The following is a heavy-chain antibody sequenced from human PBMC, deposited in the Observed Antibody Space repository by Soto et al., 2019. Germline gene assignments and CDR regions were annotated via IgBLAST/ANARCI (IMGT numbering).Heavy chain of an antibody. V-gene: IGHV1-69*13. Sequence: SLKVSCKASGGTFSSYAISWVRQAPGQGLEWMGGIIPIFGTANYAQKFQGRVTITADESTSTAYMELSSLRSEDTAVYYCARARSAAGYKAFDYWGQGTLVTVSS. CDR2: IIPIFGTA. J-gene: IGHJ4*02. CDR3: ARARSAAGYKAFDY. D-gene: IGHD6-13*01. CDR1: GGTFSSYA.